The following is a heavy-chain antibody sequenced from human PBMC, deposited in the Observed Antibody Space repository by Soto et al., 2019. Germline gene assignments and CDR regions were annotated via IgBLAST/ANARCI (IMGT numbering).Heavy chain of an antibody. CDR1: GFTFSDYW. J-gene: IGHJ4*02. Sequence: EVQLVESGGGLVQPGGSLRLSCAASGFTFSDYWMSWVRQAPGKGLECVANIKTDGSEKYYVDPVKGRFTISRDNAKNTLYLQMNSLRAEDTAVYYCAREAISSDYFDYWGQGTLVIVSS. D-gene: IGHD3-22*01. V-gene: IGHV3-7*05. CDR2: IKTDGSEK. CDR3: AREAISSDYFDY.